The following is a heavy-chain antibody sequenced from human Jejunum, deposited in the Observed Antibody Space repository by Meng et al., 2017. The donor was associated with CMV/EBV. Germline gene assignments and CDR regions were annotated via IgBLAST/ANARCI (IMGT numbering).Heavy chain of an antibody. Sequence: LSFSASGFTFSTYWMTWVRQAPGKGLEWVANIKQDGSEKYYVDSVKGRFTISRDNAKNSLFLQMNSLRAEDTAMYYCARNARGSGYWGQGTLVTVSS. D-gene: IGHD3-10*01. CDR3: ARNARGSGY. V-gene: IGHV3-7*01. CDR1: GFTFSTYW. CDR2: IKQDGSEK. J-gene: IGHJ4*02.